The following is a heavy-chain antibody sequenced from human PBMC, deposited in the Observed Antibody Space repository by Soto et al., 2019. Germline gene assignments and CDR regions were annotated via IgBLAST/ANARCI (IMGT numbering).Heavy chain of an antibody. CDR2: INTDGSDT. Sequence: EVQLVESGGGLAQPGGSLRLSCAASGFTFSSDWMHWVRQAPGKGLVWVSRINTDGSDTSYADSVKGRFTISRDNAKKMPYLQMNSLRAEDTAVYYGTRDRPGPQRYFDSWGQGNMVTVSS. D-gene: IGHD6-6*01. V-gene: IGHV3-74*01. CDR3: TRDRPGPQRYFDS. CDR1: GFTFSSDW. J-gene: IGHJ4*02.